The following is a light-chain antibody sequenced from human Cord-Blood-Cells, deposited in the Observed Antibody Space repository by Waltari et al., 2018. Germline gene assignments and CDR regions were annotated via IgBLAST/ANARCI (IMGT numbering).Light chain of an antibody. V-gene: IGKV3-15*01. CDR2: GAS. CDR3: QQYNNCWP. J-gene: IGKJ1*01. CDR1: QSVSSN. Sequence: IVWTQSAATLSVSPWGRATLSCRASQSVSSNVAWYQQKPGQAPRLLIYGASPRATGIPARFRGSASGTEVTLTISSMQSEDLAVDSCQQYNNCWPVGQGTKVEIK.